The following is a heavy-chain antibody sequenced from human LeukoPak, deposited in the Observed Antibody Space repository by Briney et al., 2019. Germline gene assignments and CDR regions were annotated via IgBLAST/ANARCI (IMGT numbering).Heavy chain of an antibody. CDR3: ARGGFPDGMDV. CDR2: IWYDGSRK. D-gene: IGHD2-21*01. V-gene: IGHV3-33*01. Sequence: GGSLRLSCVASGFSVTSHGMHWVRQAPGKGLEWVAVIWYDGSRKYYADSVKGRFTISRDNSKSTLYLQMNSLRAEDTAVYYCARGGFPDGMDVWGQGTTVTVSS. CDR1: GFSVTSHG. J-gene: IGHJ6*02.